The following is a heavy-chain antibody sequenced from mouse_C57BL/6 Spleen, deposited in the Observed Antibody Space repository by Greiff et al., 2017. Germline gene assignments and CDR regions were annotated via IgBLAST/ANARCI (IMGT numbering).Heavy chain of an antibody. CDR3: ARSYYGNRYWYFDV. D-gene: IGHD2-10*01. CDR2: ISNGGGST. CDR1: GFTFSDYY. Sequence: EVKVEESGGGLVQPGGSLKLSCAASGFTFSDYYMYWVRQTPEKRLEWVAYISNGGGSTYYPDTVKGRFTISRDNAKNTLYLQMSRLKSEDTAMYYCARSYYGNRYWYFDVWGTGTTVTVSS. J-gene: IGHJ1*03. V-gene: IGHV5-12*01.